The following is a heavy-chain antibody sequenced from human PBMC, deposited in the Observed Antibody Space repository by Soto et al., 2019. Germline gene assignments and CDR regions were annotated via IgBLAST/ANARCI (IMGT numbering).Heavy chain of an antibody. Sequence: QVQLQQWGAGLLKPSETLSLTCAVYRGSFSSYFWGWIRQPPGKGLEWIGDINHSGSTNYNPSLKSRVTISADTSKNQFSLKLSSVTAADTAVYYCARGGQQLVGGDYWGQGTLVTVSS. CDR2: INHSGST. CDR3: ARGGQQLVGGDY. D-gene: IGHD6-6*01. V-gene: IGHV4-34*02. CDR1: RGSFSSYF. J-gene: IGHJ4*02.